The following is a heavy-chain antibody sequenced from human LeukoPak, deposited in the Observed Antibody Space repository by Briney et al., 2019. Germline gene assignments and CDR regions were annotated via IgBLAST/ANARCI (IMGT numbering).Heavy chain of an antibody. J-gene: IGHJ5*02. Sequence: PGGSLRLSCAASGFIFSSYAIHWVRQAPGKGLEWVAVISYDGSNKYYADSVKGRFTISRDNSKNTLYLQMNSLRTEDTAVYYCARGDKQLVFNRNKGGFDPWGQGTLVTVSS. D-gene: IGHD6-13*01. CDR2: ISYDGSNK. CDR1: GFIFSSYA. V-gene: IGHV3-30*04. CDR3: ARGDKQLVFNRNKGGFDP.